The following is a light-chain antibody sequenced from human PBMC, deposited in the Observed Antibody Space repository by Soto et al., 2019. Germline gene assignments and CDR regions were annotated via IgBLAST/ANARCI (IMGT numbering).Light chain of an antibody. CDR2: AAS. CDR1: QSISTH. Sequence: DIQMTQSPSTLSGSVGDRVSITCRASQSISTHLSWYQQKPGKAPKLLIYAASSLQSWVPSRFTGSGSGTDFTLTISSLQPEDFATYYCQQSYTSWWTFGQGTKVDI. CDR3: QQSYTSWWT. V-gene: IGKV1-39*01. J-gene: IGKJ1*01.